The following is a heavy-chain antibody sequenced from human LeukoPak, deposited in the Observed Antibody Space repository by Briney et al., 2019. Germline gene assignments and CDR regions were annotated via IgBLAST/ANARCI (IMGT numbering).Heavy chain of an antibody. CDR3: ASSPVDTAMGVDY. J-gene: IGHJ4*02. CDR2: INHSGST. CDR1: GGSFSGYY. Sequence: PSETLSLTCAVYGGSFSGYYWSWIRQPPGKGLERIGEINHSGSTNYNPSLKSRVTISVDTSKNQFSLKLSSVTAADTAVYYCASSPVDTAMGVDYWGQGTLVTVSS. D-gene: IGHD5-18*01. V-gene: IGHV4-34*01.